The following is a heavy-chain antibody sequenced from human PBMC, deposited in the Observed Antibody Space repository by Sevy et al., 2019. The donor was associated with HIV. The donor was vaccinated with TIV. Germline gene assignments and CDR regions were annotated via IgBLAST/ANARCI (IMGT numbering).Heavy chain of an antibody. D-gene: IGHD3-22*01. CDR3: ARDYSSGEAEPYYYYMDV. V-gene: IGHV4-4*07. Sequence: SETLSLTCTVSGGSISSYYWSWIRQPAGKGLEWIGRIYTSGSTNYNPSLKSRVTMSVDTSKNQFSLKLSSVTAADTAVYYCARDYSSGEAEPYYYYMDVWGKGTTVTVSS. J-gene: IGHJ6*03. CDR1: GGSISSYY. CDR2: IYTSGST.